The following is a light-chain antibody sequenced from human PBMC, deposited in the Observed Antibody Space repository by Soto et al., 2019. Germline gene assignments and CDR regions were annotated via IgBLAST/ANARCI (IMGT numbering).Light chain of an antibody. J-gene: IGKJ4*01. Sequence: DIEMTQSPASLSASVGDRVTITCQASQDIGDCINWYQQKRGKAPKLLIYDASTLQTGVPSRFSGNGAGTHFTFTITNLQPEDFATYYCQQFDHLPPTFGGGTKVEI. CDR3: QQFDHLPPT. V-gene: IGKV1-33*01. CDR1: QDIGDC. CDR2: DAS.